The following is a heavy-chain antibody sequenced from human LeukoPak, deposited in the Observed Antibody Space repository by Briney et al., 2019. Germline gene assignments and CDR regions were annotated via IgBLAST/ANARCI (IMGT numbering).Heavy chain of an antibody. CDR2: ISGSGGST. D-gene: IGHD4-11*01. CDR1: GFTFSSYA. J-gene: IGHJ6*03. V-gene: IGHV3-23*01. Sequence: GGSLRLSCAASGFTFSSYAMSWVRQAPGKGLEWVSSISGSGGSTSYADSVKGRFTISRDNSKNTLYLQMNSLRAEDTAVYYCAKDHTTLDYYYYMDVWGKGTTVTVSS. CDR3: AKDHTTLDYYYYMDV.